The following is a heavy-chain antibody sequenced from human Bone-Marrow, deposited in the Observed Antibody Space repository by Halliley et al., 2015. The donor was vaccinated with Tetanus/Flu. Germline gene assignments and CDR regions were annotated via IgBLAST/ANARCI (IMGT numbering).Heavy chain of an antibody. V-gene: IGHV3-30-3*01. D-gene: IGHD3-3*01. Sequence: GNKEDYGDSVKGRFSVSRDTSRNTLYLEMNTVRAEDTAVYYCARSVWSGYYGDLSDYYGMDVWGLGTTVTVSS. J-gene: IGHJ6*02. CDR2: GNKE. CDR3: ARSVWSGYYGDLSDYYGMDV.